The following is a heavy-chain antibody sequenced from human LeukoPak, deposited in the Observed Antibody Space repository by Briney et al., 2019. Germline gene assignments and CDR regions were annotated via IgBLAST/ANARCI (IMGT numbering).Heavy chain of an antibody. J-gene: IGHJ4*02. Sequence: SVKVSCKASVGTFSSYAISWVRQAPGQGLEWMGRIIPILGIANYAQKFQGRVTITADKSTSTAYMELSSLRSEDTAVYYCARGVANTAMVDYWGQGTLVTVSS. V-gene: IGHV1-69*04. CDR3: ARGVANTAMVDY. D-gene: IGHD5-18*01. CDR2: IIPILGIA. CDR1: VGTFSSYA.